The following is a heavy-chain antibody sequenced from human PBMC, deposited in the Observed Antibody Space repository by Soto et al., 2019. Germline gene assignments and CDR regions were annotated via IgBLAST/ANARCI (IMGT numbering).Heavy chain of an antibody. CDR1: GYTFTSYD. CDR3: ARGEANGGKNLFDY. J-gene: IGHJ4*02. D-gene: IGHD2-15*01. Sequence: QVQLVQSGAEVKKPGASVKVSCKPSGYTFTSYDINWVRQATGQGLEWMGRMNPNSGNTGYAQKFQGRVTMTRNTSISTAYMELSSLRSEDTAVYYCARGEANGGKNLFDYWGQGTLVTVSS. V-gene: IGHV1-8*01. CDR2: MNPNSGNT.